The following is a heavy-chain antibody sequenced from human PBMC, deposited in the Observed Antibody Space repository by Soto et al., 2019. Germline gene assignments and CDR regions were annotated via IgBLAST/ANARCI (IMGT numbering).Heavy chain of an antibody. CDR3: ARDPEGYNDGHDR. CDR2: ISTYNGHI. CDR1: GYTFTSYG. D-gene: IGHD1-1*01. Sequence: QVELVQSGVEAKKPGASVKVSCKASGYTFTSYGISWVRQAPGQGLEWMGWISTYNGHINYAQKFQGRVTMTTDRSTSTAYMELRSLRSDDTAVYYCARDPEGYNDGHDRWGQVTLVSVSS. V-gene: IGHV1-18*01. J-gene: IGHJ5*02.